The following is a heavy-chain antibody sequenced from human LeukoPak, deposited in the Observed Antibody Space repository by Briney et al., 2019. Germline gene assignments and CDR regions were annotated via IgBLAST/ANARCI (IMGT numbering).Heavy chain of an antibody. CDR3: ARLDDSNSRRPENDASDV. CDR1: GSTVKRNY. V-gene: IGHV3-66*02. J-gene: IGHJ3*01. CDR2: IYSGGDT. Sequence: SGGSLRLSRAVSGSTVKRNYMSWARQAPGKGLEWVSVIYSGGDTYYADSVKGRFTISRDNSKNTVYLQMNNLRPEDTAVYYCARLDDSNSRRPENDASDVWGQGTTVTVSS. D-gene: IGHD3-22*01.